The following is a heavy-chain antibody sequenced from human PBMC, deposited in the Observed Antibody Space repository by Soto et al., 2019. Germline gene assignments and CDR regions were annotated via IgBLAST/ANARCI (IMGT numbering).Heavy chain of an antibody. CDR3: AKGSHYDILTGPSY. CDR1: GFTFSSYG. CDR2: ISWNRGSI. J-gene: IGHJ4*02. D-gene: IGHD3-9*01. V-gene: IGHV3-9*01. Sequence: GGSLRLSCAASGFTFSSYGMHWVRQAPGKGLEWVAGISWNRGSICYADSVKGRFTISRDNAKNSLYLQMNSLRAEDTALYYCAKGSHYDILTGPSYWGQGTLVTVSS.